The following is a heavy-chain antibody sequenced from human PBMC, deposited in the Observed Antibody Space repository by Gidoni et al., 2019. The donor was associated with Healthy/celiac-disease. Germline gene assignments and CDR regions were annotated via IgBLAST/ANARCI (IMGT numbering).Heavy chain of an antibody. Sequence: EVQLVQSAAAVNKPGESQRLSCKASGYSLTRSWSSWVRQMPGKCLEWMGRIDPSDSYTNYSPSFQGHVTISADKSISTAYLQWSSLKASDTAMYYCARHKRVGIAVANYYYMDVWGKGTTVTVSS. J-gene: IGHJ6*03. V-gene: IGHV5-10-1*03. CDR2: IDPSDSYT. CDR1: GYSLTRSW. CDR3: ARHKRVGIAVANYYYMDV. D-gene: IGHD6-19*01.